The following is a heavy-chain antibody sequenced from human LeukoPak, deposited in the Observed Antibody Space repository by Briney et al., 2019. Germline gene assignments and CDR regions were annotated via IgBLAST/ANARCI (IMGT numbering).Heavy chain of an antibody. CDR2: ISWNSGSI. D-gene: IGHD4-23*01. Sequence: GRSLRLSCAASGFTFDDYAMHWVRQAPGKGLEGVSGISWNSGSIGYADSVKGRFTISRDNAKNSLYLQMNSLRAEDTALYYCAKDNRWLGYYYYMDVWGKGTTVTVSS. CDR1: GFTFDDYA. J-gene: IGHJ6*03. V-gene: IGHV3-9*01. CDR3: AKDNRWLGYYYYMDV.